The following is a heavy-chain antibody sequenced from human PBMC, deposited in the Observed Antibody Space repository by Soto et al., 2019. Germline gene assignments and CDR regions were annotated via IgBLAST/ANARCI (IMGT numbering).Heavy chain of an antibody. CDR1: GFTVSSNY. V-gene: IGHV3-66*01. CDR2: IYSGGST. J-gene: IGHJ6*02. D-gene: IGHD1-1*01. Sequence: PGGSLRLSCAASGFTVSSNYMSWVRQAPGKGLEWVSVIYSGGSTYYADSVKGRFAISRDNSKNTLYLQMNSLRAEDTAVYYCARDTILGPRGYYYGMDVWGQGTTVTVSS. CDR3: ARDTILGPRGYYYGMDV.